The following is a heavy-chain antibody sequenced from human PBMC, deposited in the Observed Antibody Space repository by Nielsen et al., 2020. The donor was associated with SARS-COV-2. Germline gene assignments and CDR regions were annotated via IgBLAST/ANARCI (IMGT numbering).Heavy chain of an antibody. Sequence: GESLKISCAASGFTFSSYAMHWVRQAPGKGLEWVAVISYDGSNKYYADSVKGRFTISRDNSKNTLYLQMNSLRAGDTAVYYCARVGSITMVRGVIRYWGQGTLVTVSS. CDR2: ISYDGSNK. J-gene: IGHJ4*02. CDR1: GFTFSSYA. V-gene: IGHV3-30-3*01. CDR3: ARVGSITMVRGVIRY. D-gene: IGHD3-10*01.